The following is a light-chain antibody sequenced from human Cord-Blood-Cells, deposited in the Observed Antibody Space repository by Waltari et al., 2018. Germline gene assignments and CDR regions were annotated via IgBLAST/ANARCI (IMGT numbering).Light chain of an antibody. J-gene: IGLJ1*01. V-gene: IGLV2-14*01. Sequence: QSALTQPASVSGSPGQSITISCTGTSSDVGGYTYVSWYQQHPGKAPKLMIYDVSNRPSGVSNRFSGSKSGNTASRTISGLQAEDEADYYCSSYTSSSTYVFGTGTKVTVL. CDR1: SSDVGGYTY. CDR2: DVS. CDR3: SSYTSSSTYV.